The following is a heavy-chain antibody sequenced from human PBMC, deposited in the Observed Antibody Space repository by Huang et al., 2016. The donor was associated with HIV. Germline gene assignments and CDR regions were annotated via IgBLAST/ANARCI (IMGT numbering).Heavy chain of an antibody. D-gene: IGHD3-22*01. J-gene: IGHJ4*02. CDR1: GCNFNNYD. Sequence: QVQLVQSGAEVKKPGASVKVYCKHAGCNFNNYDFNGVRQASGQGLEGMGWMNPKSGNTGYSQKFQGRVTITRNTAIPTAYMELRSLRSEDTAVYYCARARGFLYDSTGYYSRYYFDSWGQGTLVTISS. CDR3: ARARGFLYDSTGYYSRYYFDS. CDR2: MNPKSGNT. V-gene: IGHV1-8*03.